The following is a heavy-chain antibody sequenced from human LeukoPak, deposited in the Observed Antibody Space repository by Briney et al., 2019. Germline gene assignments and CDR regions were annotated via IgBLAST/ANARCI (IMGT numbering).Heavy chain of an antibody. CDR1: GFTFSSYA. D-gene: IGHD6-13*01. V-gene: IGHV3-23*01. CDR2: ISGSGGST. CDR3: AKTGTPWYYFDY. Sequence: PGGSLRLSCAASGFTFSSYAMSWVRQAPGKGLEWVSAISGSGGSTYYADSVKGRFTISRDNSKNTLYLQMDSLRAEDTAVYYCAKTGTPWYYFDYWGQGTLVTVSS. J-gene: IGHJ4*02.